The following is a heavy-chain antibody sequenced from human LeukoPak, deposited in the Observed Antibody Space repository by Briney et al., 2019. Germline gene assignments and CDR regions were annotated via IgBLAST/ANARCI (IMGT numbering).Heavy chain of an antibody. D-gene: IGHD4-11*01. CDR2: IDPNNGDT. Sequence: ASGKVSCRASGYTFTGHFLHWVRPAPGQGLEWMAWIDPNNGDTNYAQSFQGRITVTRDTSISTVYMKLSRLTSDDTAVYYCAREYSASEHWGQGTLVTVSS. V-gene: IGHV1-2*02. CDR3: AREYSASEH. J-gene: IGHJ1*01. CDR1: GYTFTGHF.